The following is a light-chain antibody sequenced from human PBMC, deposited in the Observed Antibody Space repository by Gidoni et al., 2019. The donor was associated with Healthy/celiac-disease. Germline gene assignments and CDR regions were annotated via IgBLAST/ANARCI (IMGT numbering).Light chain of an antibody. CDR1: SSNIGAGYA. CDR2: GNS. Sequence: QSVLTQPPSVSAAPAQRVTISCTGSSSNIGAGYAVHWYQQLPGTAPKLLIYGNSNRPSGVPDRFSGSKSGTSASLAITGLQAEDEADYYCQSYDSSLSVVFGGGTKLTVL. CDR3: QSYDSSLSVV. J-gene: IGLJ2*01. V-gene: IGLV1-40*01.